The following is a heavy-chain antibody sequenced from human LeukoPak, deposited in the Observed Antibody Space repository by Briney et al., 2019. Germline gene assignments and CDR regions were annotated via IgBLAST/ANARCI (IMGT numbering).Heavy chain of an antibody. CDR1: GGSFSSNY. Sequence: SETLSLTCAVFGGSFSSNYWSWIRQPPGKGLEWIGEVNHGGSTNFNPSLKSRVTISVDTSKNQFSLKLSSVTAADTAVYYCARRYWVRSWFDPWGQGTLVTVSS. V-gene: IGHV4-34*01. D-gene: IGHD1-14*01. CDR3: ARRYWVRSWFDP. J-gene: IGHJ5*02. CDR2: VNHGGST.